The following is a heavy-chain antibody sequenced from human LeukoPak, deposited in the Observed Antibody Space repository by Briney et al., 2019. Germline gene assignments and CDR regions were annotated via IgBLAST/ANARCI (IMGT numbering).Heavy chain of an antibody. J-gene: IGHJ6*02. V-gene: IGHV3-21*06. CDR2: MSSSDNYI. CDR3: ARPHTVSRDYYYGMDV. Sequence: PGGSLRLSCAASAFTFSSYSMNWVRQAPGQGLEWVSSMSSSDNYIYYADSVKGRFTISRDNAKNTLYLQMNSLRAEDTAVYYCARPHTVSRDYYYGMDVWGQGTTVTVSS. CDR1: AFTFSSYS. D-gene: IGHD4-17*01.